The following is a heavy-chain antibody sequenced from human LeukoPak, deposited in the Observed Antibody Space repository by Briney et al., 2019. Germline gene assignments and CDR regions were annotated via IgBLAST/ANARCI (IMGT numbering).Heavy chain of an antibody. CDR2: ISGSGGST. J-gene: IGHJ6*03. CDR1: GFTFSSYA. Sequence: GGSLRLSCAASGFTFSSYAMSWVRQAPGKGLEWVSAISGSGGSTYYADSVKGRFTISRDNAKNSLHLQMNSLRAEDTAVYYCARYGSGSYYHYYYYMDVWGKGTTVTVSS. CDR3: ARYGSGSYYHYYYYMDV. V-gene: IGHV3-23*01. D-gene: IGHD3-10*01.